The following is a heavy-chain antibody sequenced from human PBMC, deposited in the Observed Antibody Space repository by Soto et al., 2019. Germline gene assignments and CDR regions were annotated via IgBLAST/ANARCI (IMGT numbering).Heavy chain of an antibody. CDR2: INPNSGGT. D-gene: IGHD2-15*01. CDR3: GGQRVYCSGGSCYFDAFDI. CDR1: GYTFTGYY. J-gene: IGHJ3*02. V-gene: IGHV1-2*02. Sequence: ALVKVSCKASGYTFTGYYMHWVRQAPGQGLEWMGWINPNSGGTNYAQKFQGRVTMTRDTSISTAYMELSRLRSDDTAVYYCGGQRVYCSGGSCYFDAFDIWGQGTMVTVSS.